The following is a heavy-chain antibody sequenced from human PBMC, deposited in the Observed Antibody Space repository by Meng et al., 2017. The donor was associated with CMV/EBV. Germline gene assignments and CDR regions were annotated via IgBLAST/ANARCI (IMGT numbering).Heavy chain of an antibody. CDR2: IRYDGSNK. J-gene: IGHJ5*02. V-gene: IGHV3-30*02. CDR3: AKRRGSSWYGWFDP. Sequence: GESLKISCAASGFTFSNYGMNWVRQAPGKGLEWVAFIRYDGSNKYYADSVKGRFTISRDNSKNTLYLQMNSLRGEDTAVYYCAKRRGSSWYGWFDPWGQGTLVTVSS. D-gene: IGHD6-13*01. CDR1: GFTFSNYG.